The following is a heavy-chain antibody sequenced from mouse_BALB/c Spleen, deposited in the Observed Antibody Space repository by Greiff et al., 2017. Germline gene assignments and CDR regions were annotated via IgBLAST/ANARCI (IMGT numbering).Heavy chain of an antibody. CDR1: GYTFTSYW. CDR2: INPSTGYT. D-gene: IGHD2-14*01. J-gene: IGHJ3*01. CDR3: ARYYRYDEGAWFAY. Sequence: QVQLQQSGAELAKPGASVKMSCKASGYTFTSYWMHWVKQRPGQGLEWIGYINPSTGYTEYNQKFKDKATLTADKSSSTAYMQLSSLTSEDSAVYYCARYYRYDEGAWFAYWGQGTLVTVSA. V-gene: IGHV1-7*01.